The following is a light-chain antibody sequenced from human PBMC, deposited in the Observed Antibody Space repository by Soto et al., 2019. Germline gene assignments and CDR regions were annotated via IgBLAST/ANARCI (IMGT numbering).Light chain of an antibody. V-gene: IGKV3-15*01. J-gene: IGKJ1*01. CDR3: QQYNRWLWT. CDR1: QSVSSK. Sequence: EIVMTQSPATLSVSPGDGATLSCRASQSVSSKLAWYQQKPGQAPRLLIYGASTRATGIPARCSGSGSGTEFTLIISSLQSEDSAVYYCQQYNRWLWTFGQGTKVEI. CDR2: GAS.